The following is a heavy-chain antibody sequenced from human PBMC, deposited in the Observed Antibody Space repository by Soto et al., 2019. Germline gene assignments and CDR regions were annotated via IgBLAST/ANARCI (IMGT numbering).Heavy chain of an antibody. CDR1: GYSFTSYA. CDR2: INAGNGNT. Sequence: VKVSCKASGYSFTSYAIDWVRQAPGQRLEWMGWINAGNGNTKIPQKLQGRFTMTTDTSTSTVYMELRSLRFDVTAVYYCEILTVAGTFDYWRQGTLVTVSS. J-gene: IGHJ4*02. CDR3: EILTVAGTFDY. V-gene: IGHV1-3*01. D-gene: IGHD6-19*01.